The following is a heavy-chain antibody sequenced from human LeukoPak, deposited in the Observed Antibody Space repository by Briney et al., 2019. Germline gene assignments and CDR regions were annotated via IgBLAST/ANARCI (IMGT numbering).Heavy chain of an antibody. CDR1: GFTFSSYG. Sequence: GGSLRLSCAASGFTFSSYGMHWVRQAPGKGLEWVAVISYDGSNKYYADSVKGRFTISRDNSKNTLYLQMSSLRAEDTAVYYCVKGRYCSSTSCYVENWFDPWGQGTLVTVSS. CDR2: ISYDGSNK. V-gene: IGHV3-30*18. J-gene: IGHJ5*02. CDR3: VKGRYCSSTSCYVENWFDP. D-gene: IGHD2-2*01.